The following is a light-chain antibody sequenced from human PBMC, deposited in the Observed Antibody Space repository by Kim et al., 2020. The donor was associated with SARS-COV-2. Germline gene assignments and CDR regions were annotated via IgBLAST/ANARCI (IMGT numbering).Light chain of an antibody. CDR3: QQYKTYSRT. CDR2: DAS. CDR1: QSISSW. Sequence: DIQMTQSPSTLSAYVGDRVTITCRASQSISSWLAWYQQKPGKAPNLLIYDASTLQSAVPSRFSGSGSGTEFTLAISSLQPDDFATYYCQQYKTYSRTFGQGTKVEIK. J-gene: IGKJ1*01. V-gene: IGKV1-5*01.